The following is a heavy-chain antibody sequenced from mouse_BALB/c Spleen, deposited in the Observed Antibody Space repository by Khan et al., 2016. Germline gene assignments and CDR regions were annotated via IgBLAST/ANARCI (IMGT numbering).Heavy chain of an antibody. CDR2: LNSYTGEP. V-gene: IGHV9-3-1*01. D-gene: IGHD2-12*01. J-gene: IGHJ3*01. CDR3: AGNSKRPFAY. Sequence: QIQLVQSGPELKKPGETVKISCKASGYTFTNYGMNWVKQAPGKGLKWMAWLNSYTGEPTYADDFKGRFAFSLETSACTPYLQINNLKNEDTATFFCAGNSKRPFAYWGQGTLVTVSA. CDR1: GYTFTNYG.